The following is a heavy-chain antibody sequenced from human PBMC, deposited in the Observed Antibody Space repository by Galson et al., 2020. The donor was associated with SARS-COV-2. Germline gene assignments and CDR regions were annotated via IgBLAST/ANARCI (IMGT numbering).Heavy chain of an antibody. Sequence: SETLSLTCTVSGGSISSYYWSWIRQPPGKGLEWIGYIYYSGSTNYNPSLKSRVTISVDTSKNQFSLKLSSVTAADTAVYYCARQGGQWLTKRHWFDPWGQGTLVTVSS. CDR1: GGSISSYY. CDR2: IYYSGST. CDR3: ARQGGQWLTKRHWFDP. J-gene: IGHJ5*02. D-gene: IGHD6-19*01. V-gene: IGHV4-59*08.